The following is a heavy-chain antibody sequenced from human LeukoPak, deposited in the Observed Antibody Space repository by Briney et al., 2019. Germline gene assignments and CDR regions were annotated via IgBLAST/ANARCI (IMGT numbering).Heavy chain of an antibody. J-gene: IGHJ2*01. CDR2: IDYSGST. Sequence: PSETLSLTCTVSGASISTYYWSWIRQPPGKGLEWIGYIDYSGSTNYNPSLKSRVTISVATSKNQFSLKLSSVTAADTAVYYCARDADSSGYYPGYLDLWGRGTLVTVSS. V-gene: IGHV4-59*01. D-gene: IGHD3-22*01. CDR3: ARDADSSGYYPGYLDL. CDR1: GASISTYY.